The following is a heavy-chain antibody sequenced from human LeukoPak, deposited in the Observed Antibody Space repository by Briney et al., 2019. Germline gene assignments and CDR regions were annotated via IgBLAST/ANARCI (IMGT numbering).Heavy chain of an antibody. CDR2: ISYDGSNK. D-gene: IGHD3-22*01. CDR1: GFIFSSYW. Sequence: PGGSLRLSCAASGFIFSSYWMSWVRQAPGKGLEWVAVISYDGSNKYYADSVKGRFTISRDNSKNTLYLQMNSLRAEDTAVYYCARVGGTYYYDSSGYYAFDIWGQGTMVTVSS. CDR3: ARVGGTYYYDSSGYYAFDI. J-gene: IGHJ3*02. V-gene: IGHV3-30-3*01.